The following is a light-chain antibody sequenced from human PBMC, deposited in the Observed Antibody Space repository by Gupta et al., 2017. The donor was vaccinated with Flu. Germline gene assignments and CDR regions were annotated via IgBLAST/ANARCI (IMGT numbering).Light chain of an antibody. V-gene: IGKV1-33*01. J-gene: IGKJ3*01. CDR1: QDISNY. CDR2: DAS. Sequence: DIQMTQSPSSLSASVGDRVTITCQASQDISNYLNWYQQKPGKAPKLLIYDASNWETGVPSRFSGSGYGTDXTFTISXRQQEDIATYYCQQYDNLPPFTFGXGTKVDIK. CDR3: QQYDNLPPFT.